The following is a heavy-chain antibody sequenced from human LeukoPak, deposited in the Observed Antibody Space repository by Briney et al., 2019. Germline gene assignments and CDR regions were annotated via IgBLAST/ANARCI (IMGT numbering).Heavy chain of an antibody. J-gene: IGHJ4*02. V-gene: IGHV3-48*01. CDR3: ARDYGYGYNSYFDY. D-gene: IGHD5-18*01. Sequence: GGSLRLSCAASGFTFSSYSMNWVRQAPGKGLEWVSYISSSSSTIYYADSVKGRFTISRDNAKNSLFLQMNSLRAEDTAVYYCARDYGYGYNSYFDYWGQGTLVTVSS. CDR2: ISSSSSTI. CDR1: GFTFSSYS.